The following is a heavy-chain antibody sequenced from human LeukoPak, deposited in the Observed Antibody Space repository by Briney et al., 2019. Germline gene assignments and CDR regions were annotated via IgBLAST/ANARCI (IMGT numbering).Heavy chain of an antibody. CDR3: AKTSSYGDYEDY. CDR1: GFTFSSYS. CDR2: ITSSSSTA. Sequence: PGGSLRLSCAASGFTFSSYSMNWVRQAPGKGLEWVSKITSSSSTAFYADSVKGRFTISRDNAKNSLYLQMNSLRAEDTAVYYCAKTSSYGDYEDYWGQGTLVTVSS. D-gene: IGHD4-17*01. V-gene: IGHV3-48*01. J-gene: IGHJ4*02.